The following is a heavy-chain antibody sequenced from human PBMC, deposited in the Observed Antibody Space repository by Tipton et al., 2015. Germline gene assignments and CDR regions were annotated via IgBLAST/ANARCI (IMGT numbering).Heavy chain of an antibody. CDR3: AREVWYYDSSGYDY. V-gene: IGHV4-39*07. CDR1: GGSISSNIHY. D-gene: IGHD3-22*01. CDR2: IYYSGNT. Sequence: TLSLTCTVSGGSISSNIHYWGWVRQPPGRGLEWVASIYYSGNTYYNPSLKSRVTISVDTSQNQFSLKLISVTAADTAVYYCAREVWYYDSSGYDYWGQGTLVTVSS. J-gene: IGHJ4*02.